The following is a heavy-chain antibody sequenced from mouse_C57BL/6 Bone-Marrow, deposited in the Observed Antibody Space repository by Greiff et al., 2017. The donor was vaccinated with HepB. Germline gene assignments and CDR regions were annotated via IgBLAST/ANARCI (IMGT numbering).Heavy chain of an antibody. J-gene: IGHJ2*01. CDR3: ARLGKTPWYYFDY. CDR2: IDPNSGGT. Sequence: QVQLQQPGAELVKPGASVKLSCKASGYTFTSYWMHWVKQRPGRGLEWIGRIDPNSGGTKYNEKFKSKATLTVDKPSSTAYIQLSSLTSEDSAVYYCARLGKTPWYYFDYWGQGTTLTVSS. V-gene: IGHV1-72*01. D-gene: IGHD1-1*02. CDR1: GYTFTSYW.